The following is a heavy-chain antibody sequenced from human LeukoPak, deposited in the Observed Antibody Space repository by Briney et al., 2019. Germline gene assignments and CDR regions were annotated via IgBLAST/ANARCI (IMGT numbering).Heavy chain of an antibody. CDR3: ARGTTGTTRGSQDYFDY. CDR1: GYTFTSYD. Sequence: GASVKVSCKASGYTFTSYDINWVRQATGQGLEWMGWMNPNSGNTGYAQKFQGRVTMTRNTSISTAYMELSSLRSEDTAVYYCARGTTGTTRGSQDYFDYWGQGTLVTVSS. CDR2: MNPNSGNT. D-gene: IGHD1-1*01. V-gene: IGHV1-8*01. J-gene: IGHJ4*02.